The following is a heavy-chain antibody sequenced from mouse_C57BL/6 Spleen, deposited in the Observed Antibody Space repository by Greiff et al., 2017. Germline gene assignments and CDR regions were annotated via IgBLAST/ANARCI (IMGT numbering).Heavy chain of an antibody. Sequence: VQLQQSGPELVKPGASVKISCKASGYTFTDYYMNWVKQSHGKSLEWIGDINPNNGGTSYNQKFKGKATLTVEKSSSTAYMELRRLTSEDSAVXYCARSGSYDDGGSAMDYWGQGTSVTVSS. D-gene: IGHD2-12*01. CDR2: INPNNGGT. J-gene: IGHJ4*01. CDR3: ARSGSYDDGGSAMDY. V-gene: IGHV1-26*01. CDR1: GYTFTDYY.